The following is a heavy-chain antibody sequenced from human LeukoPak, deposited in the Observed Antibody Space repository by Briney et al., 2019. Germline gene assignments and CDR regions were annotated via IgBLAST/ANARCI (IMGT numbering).Heavy chain of an antibody. J-gene: IGHJ5*02. CDR3: AREGGILEWDDNWFDP. CDR1: GDSISSYY. V-gene: IGHV4-4*07. CDR2: IYTSGST. Sequence: PSETLSLTYTVSGDSISSYYWSWIRQPAGKGLEWIGRIYTSGSTNYNPSLKSRVTMSVDTSKNQFSLKLSSVTAADTAVYYCAREGGILEWDDNWFDPWGQGTLVTVSS. D-gene: IGHD3-3*01.